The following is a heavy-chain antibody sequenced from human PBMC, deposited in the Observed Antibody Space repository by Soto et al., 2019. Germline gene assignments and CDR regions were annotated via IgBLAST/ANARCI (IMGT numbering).Heavy chain of an antibody. D-gene: IGHD3-3*01. Sequence: EVQLLESGGGLVQPGGSLRLSCAASGFTFSSYAMSWVRQAPGKGLEWVSAISGSGGSTYYADSVKGRFTISRDNSKNTLYLQMNSLRAEDTAVYYCAKEYDFWSGSHYYFDYWGQGTLVTVSS. V-gene: IGHV3-23*01. CDR1: GFTFSSYA. CDR3: AKEYDFWSGSHYYFDY. CDR2: ISGSGGST. J-gene: IGHJ4*02.